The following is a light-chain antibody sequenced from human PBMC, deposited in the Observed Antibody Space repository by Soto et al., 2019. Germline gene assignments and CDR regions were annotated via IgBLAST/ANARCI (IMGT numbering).Light chain of an antibody. CDR3: SSYSTPTQGVF. CDR1: SSDVSGYIY. CDR2: EAT. J-gene: IGLJ2*01. V-gene: IGLV2-14*01. Sequence: QSALTQPASVSGSPGQSITISCTGTSSDVSGYIYVSWYQHHPGKAPKLIIYEATNRPSGVSNRFSGSRSENTASLTISGLQAEDEAIYYCSSYSTPTQGVFFGGGTKLTVL.